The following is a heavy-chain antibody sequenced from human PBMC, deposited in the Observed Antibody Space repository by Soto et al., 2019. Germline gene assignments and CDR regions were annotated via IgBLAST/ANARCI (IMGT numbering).Heavy chain of an antibody. CDR3: AREAWSIGYFYFDH. Sequence: PSETLSLTCTVSGDYISDYYWSWIRQAPGKGLEWIGYVYYRGSTSFNPSLATRISMSIDTSRKQFSLKLCSVTAADTAVYYCAREAWSIGYFYFDHWGQGSLVTVSS. J-gene: IGHJ4*02. CDR1: GDYISDYY. D-gene: IGHD3-22*01. CDR2: VYYRGST. V-gene: IGHV4-59*01.